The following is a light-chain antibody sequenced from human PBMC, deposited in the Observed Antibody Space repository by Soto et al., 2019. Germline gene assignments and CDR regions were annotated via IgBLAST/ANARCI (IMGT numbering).Light chain of an antibody. CDR1: QTLNNY. J-gene: IGKJ2*01. CDR2: EAS. CDR3: QQRTNWPPFN. Sequence: EIVLTQSPATLSLSPGERATLSCRANQTLNNYLAWFQQKPGQAPRLLIYEASTRAAGIPDRFSGSGSGTDFTLTISSLEPEDFAVYYCQQRTNWPPFNFGQGTKLEIK. V-gene: IGKV3-11*01.